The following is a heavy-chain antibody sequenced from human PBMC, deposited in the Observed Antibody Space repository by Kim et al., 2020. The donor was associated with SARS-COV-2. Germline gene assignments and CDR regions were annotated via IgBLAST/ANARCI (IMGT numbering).Heavy chain of an antibody. Sequence: GGSLRLSCAASGFTFSSYGMHWVRQAPGKGLEWVAVIWYDGSNKYYADSVKGRFTISRDNSKNTLYLQMNSLRAEDTAVYYCARDRGCSGGSCYSVLGWFDPWGQGTLVTVSS. V-gene: IGHV3-33*01. CDR2: IWYDGSNK. CDR1: GFTFSSYG. CDR3: ARDRGCSGGSCYSVLGWFDP. D-gene: IGHD2-15*01. J-gene: IGHJ5*02.